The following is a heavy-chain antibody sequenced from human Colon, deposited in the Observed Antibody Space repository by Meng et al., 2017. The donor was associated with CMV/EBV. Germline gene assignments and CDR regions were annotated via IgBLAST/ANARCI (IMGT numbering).Heavy chain of an antibody. CDR1: GFTFRSYA. D-gene: IGHD2-2*01. Sequence: GGSLRLSCVASGFTFRSYAMSWVRQAPGKGLEWVSVIDSGGYTTNYADSVEGRFTISREDSRNTLYLEMNSLRVEDTAIYYCAKDLYEAVVALDAFDIWGQGTMVTVSS. CDR2: IDSGGYTT. V-gene: IGHV3-23*03. CDR3: AKDLYEAVVALDAFDI. J-gene: IGHJ3*02.